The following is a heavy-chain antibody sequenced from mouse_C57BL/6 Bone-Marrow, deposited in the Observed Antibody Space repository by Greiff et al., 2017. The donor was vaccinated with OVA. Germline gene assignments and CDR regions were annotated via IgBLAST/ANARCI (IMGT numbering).Heavy chain of an antibody. CDR1: GYTFTSYG. Sequence: QVQLKESGAELARPGASVKLSCKASGYTFTSYGISWVKQRTGQGLEWIGEIYPRSGNTYYNEKFKGKATLTADKSSSTAYMELRSLTSEDSAVYFCGFDYDVNFDYWGQGTTLTVSS. V-gene: IGHV1-81*01. CDR2: IYPRSGNT. D-gene: IGHD2-4*01. CDR3: GFDYDVNFDY. J-gene: IGHJ2*01.